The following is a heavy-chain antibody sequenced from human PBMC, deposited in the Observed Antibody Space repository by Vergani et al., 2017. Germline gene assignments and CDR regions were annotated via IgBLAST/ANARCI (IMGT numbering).Heavy chain of an antibody. CDR2: MNPNSGNT. V-gene: IGHV1-8*01. D-gene: IGHD6-13*01. J-gene: IGHJ6*02. CDR1: GYTFTSYD. CDR3: ARGRRIAAAGTKAPNYYYYYYGMDV. Sequence: QVQLVQSGAEVKKPGASVKVSCKASGYTFTSYDINWVRQATGQGLEWMGWMNPNSGNTGYAQKFQGRVTMTRNTSISTAYMELSSLRSEDTAVYYCARGRRIAAAGTKAPNYYYYYYGMDVWGQGTTVTVSS.